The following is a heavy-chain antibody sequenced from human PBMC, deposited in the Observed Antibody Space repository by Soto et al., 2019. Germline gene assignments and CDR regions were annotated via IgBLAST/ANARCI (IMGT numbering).Heavy chain of an antibody. CDR3: TTYYDSSGH. V-gene: IGHV3-73*01. J-gene: IGHJ4*02. CDR2: IRSKANSYAT. Sequence: EVQLVESGGGLVQPGGSLKLSCAASGFTFSGSAMHWVRQASGKGLEWVGRIRSKANSYATAYAASVKGRFTISRDDSKNTAYLQMNSLKTEDTAVYYCTTYYDSSGHWGQGTLVTVSS. CDR1: GFTFSGSA. D-gene: IGHD3-22*01.